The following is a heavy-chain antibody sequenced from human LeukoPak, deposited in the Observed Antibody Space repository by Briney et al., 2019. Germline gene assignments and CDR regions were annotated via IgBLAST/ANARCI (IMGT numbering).Heavy chain of an antibody. V-gene: IGHV3-23*01. CDR2: MSGSGGST. CDR3: AKDGDGDCFDY. CDR1: GFTFRSYA. Sequence: PGGSLRLSCAASGFTFRSYAMSWVRQAPGKGLEWVSAMSGSGGSTYYADSMKGRFTISRDNSKNTLYLQMNSLRAEDTAVYYCAKDGDGDCFDYWGQGTLVTVSS. D-gene: IGHD4-17*01. J-gene: IGHJ4*02.